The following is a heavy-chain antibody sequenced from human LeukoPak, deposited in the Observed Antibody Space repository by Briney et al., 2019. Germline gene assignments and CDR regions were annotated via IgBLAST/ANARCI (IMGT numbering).Heavy chain of an antibody. J-gene: IGHJ4*02. CDR2: IYTSGST. CDR1: GISLSNYG. V-gene: IGHV4-59*10. CDR3: ARGGGSGSYYHY. D-gene: IGHD3-10*01. Sequence: GSLRLSCAVSGISLSNYGMSWVRQAPGKGLEWIGRIYTSGSTNYNPSLKSRVTMSVDTSKNQFSLKLSSVTAADTAVYYCARGGGSGSYYHYWGQGTLVTVSS.